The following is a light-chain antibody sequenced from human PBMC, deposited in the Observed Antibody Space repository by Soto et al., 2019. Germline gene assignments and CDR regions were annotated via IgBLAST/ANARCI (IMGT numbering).Light chain of an antibody. CDR2: NAL. Sequence: EIVLTQSPATLSLSPGERATLSCRSSQSVSTNLAWYQQKPGQAPRLLIYNALNRATGIPDRFSGSGSGTDFTLTISRLEPEDSAVYYCQQYGSSPMYTFGQGTRLEIK. CDR3: QQYGSSPMYT. J-gene: IGKJ5*01. V-gene: IGKV3-20*01. CDR1: QSVSTN.